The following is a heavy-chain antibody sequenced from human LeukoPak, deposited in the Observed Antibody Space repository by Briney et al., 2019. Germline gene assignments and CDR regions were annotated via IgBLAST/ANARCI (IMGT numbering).Heavy chain of an antibody. J-gene: IGHJ6*04. CDR2: ISSSGSTI. D-gene: IGHD6-13*01. CDR1: GFTFSSYE. Sequence: GGSLRLSCAASGFTFSSYEMNWVRQAPGEGLEWVSYISSSGSTIYYVDSVKGRFTISRDNAKNSLCLQMNSLRAEDTAVYYCAIREDSSSWYNGYYYYGMDVWGKGTTVTVSS. CDR3: AIREDSSSWYNGYYYYGMDV. V-gene: IGHV3-48*03.